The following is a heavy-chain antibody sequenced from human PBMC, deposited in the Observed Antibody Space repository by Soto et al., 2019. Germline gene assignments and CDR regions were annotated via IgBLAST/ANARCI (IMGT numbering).Heavy chain of an antibody. CDR3: ARGCLYAYYQDN. D-gene: IGHD3-16*01. CDR1: GFTFSTYW. J-gene: IGHJ4*02. Sequence: EVQLVESGGGVVQPGESLRLSCTASGFTFSTYWMHWVRQAPGKGLVWLSRLKGDGSMTDYADSVKGRFTISRDNAKNTLYLQMSGLRAEDTAIYYCARGCLYAYYQDNWGQGTLVTVSS. V-gene: IGHV3-74*01. CDR2: LKGDGSMT.